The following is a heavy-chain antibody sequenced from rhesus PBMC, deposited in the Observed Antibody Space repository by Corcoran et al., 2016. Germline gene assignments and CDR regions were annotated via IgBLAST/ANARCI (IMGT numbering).Heavy chain of an antibody. V-gene: IGHV4S7*01. CDR1: GGSIRGGYA. Sequence: QVQLQESGPGVLKPSETLSLTCAVSGGSIRGGYAWGCIRQPPGRGLEWVGTIFSSKGKTSYHPSLKSRVTISTDTAKNHFSLKLNSVTAADTAVYYCARFYNGLNSWGQGVVVTVSS. CDR3: ARFYNGLNS. CDR2: IFSSKGKT. J-gene: IGHJ6*01.